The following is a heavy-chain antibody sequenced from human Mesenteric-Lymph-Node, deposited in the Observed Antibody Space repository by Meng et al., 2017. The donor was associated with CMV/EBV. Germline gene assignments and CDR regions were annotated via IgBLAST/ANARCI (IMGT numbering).Heavy chain of an antibody. CDR3: ARHGGYCSTTSCYINWFDP. V-gene: IGHV4-39*01. J-gene: IGHJ5*02. D-gene: IGHD2-2*01. Sequence: SETLSLTCTVSGGSIRSTSHYWGWIRQSPGKGLEWIGTIYYSGSTQYNPSLKSRVTMSVDTSTNQFSLKLSSVTASDTAVYYCARHGGYCSTTSCYINWFDPWGRGTLVTVSS. CDR2: IYYSGST. CDR1: GGSIRSTSHY.